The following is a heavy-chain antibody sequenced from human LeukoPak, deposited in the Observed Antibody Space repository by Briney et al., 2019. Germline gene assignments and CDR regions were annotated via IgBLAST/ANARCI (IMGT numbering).Heavy chain of an antibody. CDR2: IKQDGSEK. CDR1: GFTFSSYW. Sequence: PAGGSLRLSCAASGFTFSSYWMSWVRQAPGKGLERVANIKQDGSEKYYVDSVKGRFTISRDNAKNSLYLQMNSLRAEDTAVYYCARGDDCSGGSCYLLDYYYMDVWGKGTTVTVSS. D-gene: IGHD2-15*01. CDR3: ARGDDCSGGSCYLLDYYYMDV. J-gene: IGHJ6*03. V-gene: IGHV3-7*01.